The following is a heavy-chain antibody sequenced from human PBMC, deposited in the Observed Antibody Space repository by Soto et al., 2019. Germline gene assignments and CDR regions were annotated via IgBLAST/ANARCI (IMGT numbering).Heavy chain of an antibody. D-gene: IGHD3-22*01. CDR1: GFTFTSSA. V-gene: IGHV1-58*01. CDR3: AARGYYYDSSGYSDSVFDY. J-gene: IGHJ4*02. Sequence: SVKVSCKASGFTFTSSAVQWVRQARGQRLEWIGWIVVGSGNTNYAQKFQERVTITRDMSTSTAYMELSSLRSEDTAVYYCAARGYYYDSSGYSDSVFDYWGQGTPVTVSS. CDR2: IVVGSGNT.